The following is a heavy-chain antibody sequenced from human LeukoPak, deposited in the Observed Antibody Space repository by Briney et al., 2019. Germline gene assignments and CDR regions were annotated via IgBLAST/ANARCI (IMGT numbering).Heavy chain of an antibody. CDR2: MNPNSANT. D-gene: IGHD2-2*02. CDR1: GNTFTGYD. CDR3: ARGHTYCRNSSCFTNWFDP. Sequence: GASVKVSCKASGNTFTGYDINWVRQATGQGLEWMGWMNPNSANTGYAQKFQGRVTMTWNISINTAYMELSSLKSEDTAICYCARGHTYCRNSSCFTNWFDPWGQGTLVTVSS. V-gene: IGHV1-8*01. J-gene: IGHJ5*02.